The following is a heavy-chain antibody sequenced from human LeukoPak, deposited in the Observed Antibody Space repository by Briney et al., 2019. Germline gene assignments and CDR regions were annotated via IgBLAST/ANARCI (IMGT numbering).Heavy chain of an antibody. CDR1: GFTFSSYW. V-gene: IGHV3-7*01. CDR2: IKQDGSEE. J-gene: IGHJ3*02. Sequence: GGSLRLSCAASGFTFSSYWMSWVRQAPGKGLEWVANIKQDGSEEYYVDSVKGRFTISRDNAKNSLYLQMNSLRAEDTAVYYCAREDPELLWFGDGISGAFDIWGQGTMVTVSS. CDR3: AREDPELLWFGDGISGAFDI. D-gene: IGHD3-10*01.